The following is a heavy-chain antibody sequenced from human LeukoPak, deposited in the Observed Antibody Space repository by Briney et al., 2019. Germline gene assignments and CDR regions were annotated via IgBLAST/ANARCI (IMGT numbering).Heavy chain of an antibody. CDR1: GFTFSSYA. Sequence: GGSLRLSCAASGFTFSSYAMHWVRQAPGKGLEWVAVISYDGSNKYYADSVKGRFTISRDNSKNTLYLQMNSLRAEDTAVYYCAKNYYDSSGYYPGLPDYWGQGTLVTVSS. D-gene: IGHD3-22*01. CDR2: ISYDGSNK. V-gene: IGHV3-30-3*02. CDR3: AKNYYDSSGYYPGLPDY. J-gene: IGHJ4*02.